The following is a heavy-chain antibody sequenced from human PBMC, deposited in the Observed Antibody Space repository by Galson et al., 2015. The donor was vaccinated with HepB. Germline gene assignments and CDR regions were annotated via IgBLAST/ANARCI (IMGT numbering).Heavy chain of an antibody. CDR3: ARSPHEERTGYYPSGY. J-gene: IGHJ4*01. CDR1: GGTFSSYA. D-gene: IGHD3-9*01. Sequence: SVKVSCKASGGTFSSYAISWVRQAPGQGLEWMGGIIPMLATTKYAQKFQGRVTITADESTYTSYMEPSSLRSDDTAVYYCARSPHEERTGYYPSGYWGHGTLVTVSS. CDR2: IIPMLATT. V-gene: IGHV1-69*13.